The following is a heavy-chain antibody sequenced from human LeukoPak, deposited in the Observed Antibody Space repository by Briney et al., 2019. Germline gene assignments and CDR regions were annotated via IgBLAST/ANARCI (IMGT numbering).Heavy chain of an antibody. D-gene: IGHD4/OR15-4a*01. CDR2: ISYDGSHK. V-gene: IGHV3-30*03. CDR3: SASRPHYGDYYRLDV. Sequence: GGSLRPSCAASGFTFSSYGMHWVRQAPGKGLEWVAVISYDGSHKYSADSVKGRFTISRDNSKNTLYLQMNSLRTEDTAVYFCSASRPHYGDYYRLDVWGHGTTVTVSS. CDR1: GFTFSSYG. J-gene: IGHJ6*02.